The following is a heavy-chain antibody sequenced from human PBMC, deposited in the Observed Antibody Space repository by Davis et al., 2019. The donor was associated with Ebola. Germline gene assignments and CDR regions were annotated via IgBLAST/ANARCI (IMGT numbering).Heavy chain of an antibody. J-gene: IGHJ4*02. CDR2: IWYDGSNK. CDR3: ARGYYGSGSYYNRFDY. D-gene: IGHD3-10*01. CDR1: GFTFSNYG. Sequence: GESLKISCAASGFTFSNYGMHWVRQAPGKGLEWVAVIWYDGSNKYYADSVKGRFTVSRDNSKNTLYLQMNSLRDEDTAVYYCARGYYGSGSYYNRFDYWGQGTLVTVSS. V-gene: IGHV3-33*01.